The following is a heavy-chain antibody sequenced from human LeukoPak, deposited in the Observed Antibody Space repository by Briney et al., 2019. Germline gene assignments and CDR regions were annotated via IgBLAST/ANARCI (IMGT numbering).Heavy chain of an antibody. Sequence: SETLSLTCAVSGGSISSSNWWSWVRQPPGKGLEWIGEIYHSGSTNYNPSLKSRVTISVDTSKNQFSLKLSSVTAADTAVYYCARRVTAGTLYFDYWGQGTLVTVSS. V-gene: IGHV4-4*02. CDR3: ARRVTAGTLYFDY. J-gene: IGHJ4*02. CDR1: GGSISSSNW. CDR2: IYHSGST.